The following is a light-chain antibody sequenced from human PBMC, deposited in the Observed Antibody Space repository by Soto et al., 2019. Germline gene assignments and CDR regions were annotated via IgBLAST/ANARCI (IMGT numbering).Light chain of an antibody. V-gene: IGLV2-23*01. CDR2: DDT. CDR1: SSYAL. J-gene: IGLJ2*01. Sequence: QSALTQPASVSGSPGQSITISCTVTSSYALVSWFQYHPGKAPQLVMYDDTKRPSGVSERLSGSRSDNTASLIITGLQTDDEADYYCSSYGGRGFGGGTKLTVL. CDR3: SSYGGRG.